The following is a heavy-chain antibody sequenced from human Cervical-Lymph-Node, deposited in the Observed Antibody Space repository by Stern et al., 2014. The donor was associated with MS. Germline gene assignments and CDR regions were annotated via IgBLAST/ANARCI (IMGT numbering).Heavy chain of an antibody. V-gene: IGHV3-9*01. J-gene: IGHJ6*02. CDR1: GFTFNDYV. Sequence: EVQLVESGGDLVQPGGSLRLSCAASGFTFNDYVLHWVPQAPEKGLEWGSGISWNSDSVAYGDSVKGRFTISRDNAKNSVYLQMDSLRREDTALYYCARDLVLLVGSQTYYSGLDVWGQGTMVTVSS. CDR3: ARDLVLLVGSQTYYSGLDV. CDR2: ISWNSDSV. D-gene: IGHD3-10*01.